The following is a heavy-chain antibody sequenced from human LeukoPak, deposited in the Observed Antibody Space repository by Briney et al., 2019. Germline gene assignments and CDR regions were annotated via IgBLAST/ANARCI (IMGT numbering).Heavy chain of an antibody. D-gene: IGHD3-9*01. J-gene: IGHJ4*02. CDR1: GGSFSGYY. Sequence: SETLSLTCAVYGGSFSGYYWSWIRQPPGKGLEWVGEINHSGSTNYNPSLKSRVTISVDTSKNQFSLKLSSVTAADTAVYYCARGQRYFGWLFQKGLLDYWGQGTLVTVSS. V-gene: IGHV4-34*01. CDR2: INHSGST. CDR3: ARGQRYFGWLFQKGLLDY.